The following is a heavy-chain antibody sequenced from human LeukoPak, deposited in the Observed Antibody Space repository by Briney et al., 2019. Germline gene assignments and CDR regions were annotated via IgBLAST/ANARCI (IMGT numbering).Heavy chain of an antibody. V-gene: IGHV3-30-3*01. D-gene: IGHD2-2*01. CDR3: ARSDCSSTTCSPEY. CDR1: GFTFSSYA. Sequence: GGSLRLSCAASGFTFSSYAMYWVRQTPGKGLEWVTVISNDGSNKYYADSVKGRFTVSRDNSRNTLFLEMNSLRTEDTSVYYCARSDCSSTTCSPEYWGQGTLVSVSS. CDR2: ISNDGSNK. J-gene: IGHJ4*02.